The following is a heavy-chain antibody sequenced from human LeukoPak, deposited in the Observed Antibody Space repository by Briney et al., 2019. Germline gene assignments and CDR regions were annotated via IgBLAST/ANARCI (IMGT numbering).Heavy chain of an antibody. J-gene: IGHJ4*02. CDR2: INSDGSST. CDR3: AINGGGDSGYGNFDY. D-gene: IGHD5-12*01. V-gene: IGHV3-74*01. CDR1: GFTFSSYW. Sequence: GGSLRLSCAASGFTFSSYWMHWVRQAPGKGLVWVSRINSDGSSTSYADSVKGRFTISRDNAKNTLYLQMNSLRAEDTAFYYCAINGGGDSGYGNFDYWGQGTLVTVSS.